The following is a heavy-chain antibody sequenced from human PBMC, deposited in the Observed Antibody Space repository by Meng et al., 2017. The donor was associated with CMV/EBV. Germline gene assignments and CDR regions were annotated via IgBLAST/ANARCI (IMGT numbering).Heavy chain of an antibody. D-gene: IGHD2-2*01. CDR1: GFTLSSYW. CDR2: IKQDGSEK. Sequence: GESLKISCAASGFTLSSYWMSWVRQAPGKGLEWVANIKQDGSEKYYVDSVKGRFTISRDNAKNSLYLQMNSLRAEDTAVYYCAREDRPLVHCSSTSCRTNYYYYGMDVWGQGTTVTVSS. V-gene: IGHV3-7*01. J-gene: IGHJ6*02. CDR3: AREDRPLVHCSSTSCRTNYYYYGMDV.